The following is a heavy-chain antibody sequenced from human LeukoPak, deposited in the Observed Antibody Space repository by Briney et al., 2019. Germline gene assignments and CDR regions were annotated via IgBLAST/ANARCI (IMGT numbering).Heavy chain of an antibody. V-gene: IGHV4-59*01. J-gene: IGHJ4*02. CDR2: IYYSGST. CDR3: AGVPLYSGGWYGFDY. D-gene: IGHD6-19*01. Sequence: SQTLSLTRTLSGASISSYYGSWIRQPPGKGLGWIGYIYYSGSTNYNPSLKSRVTISVDTSKNQFSRKLSSVTAAGTAVYYCAGVPLYSGGWYGFDYWGQGTLVTVSS. CDR1: GASISSYY.